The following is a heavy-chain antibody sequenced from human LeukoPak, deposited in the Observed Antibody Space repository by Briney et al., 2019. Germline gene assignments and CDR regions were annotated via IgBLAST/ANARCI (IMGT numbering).Heavy chain of an antibody. CDR1: GGSISSGGYY. V-gene: IGHV4-30-2*01. Sequence: SQTLSLTCTVSGGSISSGGYYWSWIRQPPGKGLEWIGYIYHSGSTYYNPSLKSRVTISVDRSKNQFSLKLSSVTAADTAVYYCARDRSGSYYNKWGQGTLVTVSS. D-gene: IGHD1-26*01. CDR3: ARDRSGSYYNK. J-gene: IGHJ4*02. CDR2: IYHSGST.